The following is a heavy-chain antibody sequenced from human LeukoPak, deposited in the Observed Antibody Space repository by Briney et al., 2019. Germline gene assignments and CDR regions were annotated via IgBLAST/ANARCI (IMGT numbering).Heavy chain of an antibody. J-gene: IGHJ6*03. Sequence: SETLSLTCAVYGGSFNAYYWTWIRQTPGKGLEWIGEINHSGNTNYKPSLESRVTISADTSKNQFSLNLGSVTAADTAIYHCARGLRFIQGPGYYYMDVWGKGTTVTVSS. V-gene: IGHV4-34*01. CDR1: GGSFNAYY. CDR2: INHSGNT. D-gene: IGHD3-16*02. CDR3: ARGLRFIQGPGYYYMDV.